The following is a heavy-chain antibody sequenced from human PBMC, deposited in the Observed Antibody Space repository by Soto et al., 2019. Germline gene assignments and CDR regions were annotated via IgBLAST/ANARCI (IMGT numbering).Heavy chain of an antibody. CDR2: IYYSGST. CDR3: AREGYSDYDYYYGMDV. V-gene: IGHV4-31*03. CDR1: GGSISSGGYY. J-gene: IGHJ6*02. D-gene: IGHD4-17*01. Sequence: QVQLQESGPGLVQTSQTLSLTCTVSGGSISSGGYYWSWIRQHPGKGLEWIGYIYYSGSTYYNPYLKSRVTISVDTSKNQFSLQQSSVTDADTAVYYCAREGYSDYDYYYGMDVWGQGTTVTVSS.